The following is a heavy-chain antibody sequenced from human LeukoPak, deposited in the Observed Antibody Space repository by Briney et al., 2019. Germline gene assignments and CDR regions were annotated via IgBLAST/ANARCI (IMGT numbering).Heavy chain of an antibody. CDR1: GFTFSSYG. J-gene: IGHJ6*02. CDR3: AREDDSSGYYGMDV. Sequence: GGSLRLSCAASGFTFSSYGMHWVRQAPGKGLEWVAVIWYDGSNKYYADSVKGRFTISRDNSKNTLYLQMNSLRAEDTAVYYCAREDDSSGYYGMDVWGQGTTVTVSS. V-gene: IGHV3-33*01. D-gene: IGHD3-22*01. CDR2: IWYDGSNK.